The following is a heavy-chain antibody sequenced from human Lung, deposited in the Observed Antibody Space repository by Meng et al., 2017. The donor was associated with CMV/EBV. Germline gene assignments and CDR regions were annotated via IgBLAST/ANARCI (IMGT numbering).Heavy chain of an antibody. CDR3: ARVGSDFWSGYWP. D-gene: IGHD3-3*01. Sequence: SETLSLXCTVSGGSISSGDYYWSWIRQSPGKGLEWIGYIYYSGSTYYNPSLKSRVTISLDTSKNQFSLKLSSVTAADTAVYYCARVGSDFWSGYWPWGQGTLVTVSS. J-gene: IGHJ5*02. CDR2: IYYSGST. V-gene: IGHV4-30-4*08. CDR1: GGSISSGDYY.